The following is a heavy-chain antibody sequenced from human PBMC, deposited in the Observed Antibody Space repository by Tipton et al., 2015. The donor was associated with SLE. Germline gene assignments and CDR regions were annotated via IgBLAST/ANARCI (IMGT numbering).Heavy chain of an antibody. CDR3: DI. V-gene: IGHV4-31*03. CDR2: IYYSGST. D-gene: IGHD3-10*01. CDR1: GGSISSGGYY. Sequence: PGLVKPSETLSLTCTVSGGSISSGGYYWSWIRQHPGKGLEWIGHIYYSGSTYYNPSLKSRVTISVDTSKNQFSLKLSSVRGSLRGGAFDIWGQGTMVTVSS. J-gene: IGHJ3*02.